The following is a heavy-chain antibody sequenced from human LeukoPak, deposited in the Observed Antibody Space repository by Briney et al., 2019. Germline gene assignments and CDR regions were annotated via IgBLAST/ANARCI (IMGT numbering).Heavy chain of an antibody. CDR2: ISYDGSNK. CDR1: GFTFSSYA. Sequence: GGSLRLSCAASGFTFSSYAMHWVRQAPGMGLEWVAVISYDGSNKYYADSVKGRFTISRDNSKNTLYLQMNSLRAEDTAVYYCARFSDTLVRGLDYWGQGTLVTVSS. CDR3: ARFSDTLVRGLDY. D-gene: IGHD3-9*01. J-gene: IGHJ4*02. V-gene: IGHV3-30-3*01.